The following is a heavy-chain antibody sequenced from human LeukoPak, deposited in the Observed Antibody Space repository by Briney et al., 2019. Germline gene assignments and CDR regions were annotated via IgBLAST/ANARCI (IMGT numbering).Heavy chain of an antibody. V-gene: IGHV4-61*08. CDR1: GVSISSGGYY. J-gene: IGHJ4*02. Sequence: SETLSLTCTVSGVSISSGGYYWSWIRQPPGKGLEWIGDIYYSGSTNYNPSLKSRVTISVDTSKNQFSLRLSSVTAADTAVYYSARLASGSYGPLTPFDYWGQGTLVTVSS. CDR3: ARLASGSYGPLTPFDY. D-gene: IGHD5-18*01. CDR2: IYYSGST.